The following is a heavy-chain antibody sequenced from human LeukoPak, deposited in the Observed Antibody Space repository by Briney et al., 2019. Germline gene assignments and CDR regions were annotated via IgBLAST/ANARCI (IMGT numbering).Heavy chain of an antibody. CDR1: GGSISSYY. J-gene: IGHJ3*02. CDR3: ARHGTGYQNPDAFDI. D-gene: IGHD3/OR15-3a*01. V-gene: IGHV4-59*08. Sequence: SETLSLTCTVSGGSISSYYWSWIRQPPGKGLEWIGYIYYSGSTNYNPSLKSRVTISVDTSKNQFSLKLSSVTAADTAVYYCARHGTGYQNPDAFDIWGQGTMVTVSS. CDR2: IYYSGST.